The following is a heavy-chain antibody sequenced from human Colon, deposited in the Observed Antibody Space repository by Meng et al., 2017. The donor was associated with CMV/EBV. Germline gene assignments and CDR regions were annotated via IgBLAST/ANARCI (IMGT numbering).Heavy chain of an antibody. V-gene: IGHV3-66*02. D-gene: IGHD1-26*01. CDR2: MYTDGNT. CDR1: GFTVSGSY. CDR3: SIPVWAEATSGVDP. J-gene: IGHJ5*02. Sequence: GESLKISCAASGFTVSGSYMNWVRQAPGKGLEWVSVMYTDGNTYYADSVKGRFTISRDNSKNTLYLQMNSLRAEDTAVYYCSIPVWAEATSGVDPWDRGTLVTVSS.